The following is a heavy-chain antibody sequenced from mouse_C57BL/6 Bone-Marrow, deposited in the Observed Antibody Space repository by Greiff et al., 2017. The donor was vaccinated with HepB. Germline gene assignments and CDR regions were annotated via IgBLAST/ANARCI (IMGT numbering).Heavy chain of an antibody. Sequence: VKLQESGPGLVKPSQSLFLTCSITGFPITSGYYWIWIRQSPGKPLEWMGYITHSGETFYNPSLQSPISITRETSKNQFFLQLNSVTTEDTAMYYCAGDNYGSSYGYFDVWGTGTTVTVSS. CDR1: GFPITSGYY. D-gene: IGHD1-1*01. CDR2: ITHSGET. CDR3: AGDNYGSSYGYFDV. J-gene: IGHJ1*03. V-gene: IGHV12-3*01.